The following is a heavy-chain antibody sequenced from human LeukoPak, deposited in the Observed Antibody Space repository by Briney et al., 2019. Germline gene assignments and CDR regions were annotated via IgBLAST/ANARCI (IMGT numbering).Heavy chain of an antibody. J-gene: IGHJ4*02. Sequence: ASVRLSCKASGYTFTSYFMHWGGQAPGQGLEGMGIINPSGGRKTSPERFHGRLTMPRHMSTRTPHIELPSLSSDDTAVYYCSRPALRVRRGNYQHSSGYYYFDYWAQGTLVTVSS. V-gene: IGHV1-46*01. CDR3: SRPALRVRRGNYQHSSGYYYFDY. CDR1: GYTFTSYF. D-gene: IGHD3-22*01. CDR2: INPSGGRK.